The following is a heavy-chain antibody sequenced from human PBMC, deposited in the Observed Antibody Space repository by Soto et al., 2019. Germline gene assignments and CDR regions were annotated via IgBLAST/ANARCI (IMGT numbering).Heavy chain of an antibody. CDR1: GFSLTTGGVS. J-gene: IGHJ4*02. CDR3: SKRVGSTGAFDY. V-gene: IGHV2-5*01. Sequence: SGPTLVNPTQTLTLTCTFSGFSLTTGGVSVGWIRQSPGKALEWLASINWNDDKRYSPSLKSRFTITKDNSKKQVVLTMTNVDPVDTATYFCSKRVGSTGAFDYWGQGGLV. D-gene: IGHD3-10*01. CDR2: INWNDDK.